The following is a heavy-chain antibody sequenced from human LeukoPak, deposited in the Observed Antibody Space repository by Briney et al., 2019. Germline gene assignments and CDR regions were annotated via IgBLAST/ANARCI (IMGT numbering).Heavy chain of an antibody. D-gene: IGHD3-22*01. J-gene: IGHJ3*02. CDR1: GGTFSSYA. Sequence: ASVTASCKASGGTFSSYAISWVRQAPGQGLEWMGGIIPIFGTANYAQKFQGRVTITADKSTSTAYMELSSLRSEDTAVYYCARDPYYYDSSGYWGGAFDIWGQGTMVTVSS. CDR2: IIPIFGTA. V-gene: IGHV1-69*06. CDR3: ARDPYYYDSSGYWGGAFDI.